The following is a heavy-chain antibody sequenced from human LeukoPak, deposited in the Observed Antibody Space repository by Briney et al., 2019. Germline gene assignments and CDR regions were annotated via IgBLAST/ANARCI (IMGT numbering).Heavy chain of an antibody. Sequence: SETLSLTCAGYGGSFSGYYWSWIRQPPGKGLEWIGEVNHSGSTNYNPSLQSRVTISVDTSNNQYSLKLRSVTAADTALYYCARGRDMITFGGLLAFDYWAQGTLVTVSS. V-gene: IGHV4-34*01. CDR1: GGSFSGYY. CDR2: VNHSGST. J-gene: IGHJ4*02. D-gene: IGHD3-16*01. CDR3: ARGRDMITFGGLLAFDY.